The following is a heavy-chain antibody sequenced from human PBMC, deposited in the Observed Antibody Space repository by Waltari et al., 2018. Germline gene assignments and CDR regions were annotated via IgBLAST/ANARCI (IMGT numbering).Heavy chain of an antibody. D-gene: IGHD2-2*01. CDR2: VYHSGRT. J-gene: IGHJ4*02. CDR1: GDSISSNYW. Sequence: QVQLQESGPGLVKPSGTLSLTCAVSGDSISSNYWWSWVRQSPGKGLEWIGQVYHSGRTHYNPSLQSRVTISVDKSKNQFSLNLNSVTAADTAVYYCAGDRAIGLFFDYWGQGTLVTVSS. CDR3: AGDRAIGLFFDY. V-gene: IGHV4-4*02.